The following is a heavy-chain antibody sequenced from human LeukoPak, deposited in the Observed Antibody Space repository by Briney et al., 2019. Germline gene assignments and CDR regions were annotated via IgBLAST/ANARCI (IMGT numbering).Heavy chain of an antibody. CDR3: ARGRSITLLRGVAMSDGFDI. D-gene: IGHD3-10*01. V-gene: IGHV3-21*06. CDR1: GFTFSNYG. CDR2: TYTSGNYI. J-gene: IGHJ3*02. Sequence: GGSLRLSCEASGFTFSNYGMNWVRQARGKGLECVSFTYTSGNYIYYGDSVKGRFTIYRDNARNLLFLKMNALRAEDTAVYYCARGRSITLLRGVAMSDGFDIWGQGAMVAVSS.